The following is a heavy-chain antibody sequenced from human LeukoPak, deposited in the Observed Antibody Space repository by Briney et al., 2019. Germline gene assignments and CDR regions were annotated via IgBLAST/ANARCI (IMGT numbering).Heavy chain of an antibody. V-gene: IGHV1-18*01. Sequence: ASVKVSCKASGYTFSDFGITWVRQAPGQGPEWMGWIKIGEGTTHSAQKFQDRVSMTRDRSSNTAFLELRSLRSDDTAVYFCSRSFYSSSWYYFDLWGQGTLDTVSS. J-gene: IGHJ4*02. CDR3: SRSFYSSSWYYFDL. D-gene: IGHD4-11*01. CDR2: IKIGEGTT. CDR1: GYTFSDFG.